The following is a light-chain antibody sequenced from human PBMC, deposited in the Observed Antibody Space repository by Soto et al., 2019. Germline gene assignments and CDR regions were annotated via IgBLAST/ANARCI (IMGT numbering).Light chain of an antibody. CDR2: DAS. CDR3: QQRSNWPLLT. J-gene: IGKJ4*01. Sequence: EIVLTQSPATLSLSPGERATLSCRASQSVSNYLAWYQQKPGQAPRLLIYDASNRATGIPARFDGSGSGTDFTLTTSSLEPEDFAVYYCQQRSNWPLLTFGGGTKVEIK. V-gene: IGKV3-11*01. CDR1: QSVSNY.